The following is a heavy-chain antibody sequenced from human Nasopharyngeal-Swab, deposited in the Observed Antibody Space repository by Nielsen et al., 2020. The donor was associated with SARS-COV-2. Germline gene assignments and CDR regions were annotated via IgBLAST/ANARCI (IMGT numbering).Heavy chain of an antibody. Sequence: WTGLEWIGEINHSGSTNYNPSLKSRVTISVDTSKNQFSLKLSSVTAADTAVYYCARAGDIRYYYYGMDVWGQGTTVTVSS. CDR3: ARAGDIRYYYYGMDV. CDR2: INHSGST. V-gene: IGHV4-34*01. D-gene: IGHD2-21*01. J-gene: IGHJ6*02.